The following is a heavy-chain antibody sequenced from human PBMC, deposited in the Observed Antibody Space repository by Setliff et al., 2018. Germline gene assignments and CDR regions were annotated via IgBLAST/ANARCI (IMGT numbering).Heavy chain of an antibody. Sequence: PSETLSLTCTVTGGSISSGSYYWSWIRQPAGKGREWIGRIYTSGSTNYNPSLKSRVTISVDTSKNQFSLKLSSVTAADTAVYYCARGRGYSYGSTFHYYYGMDVWGQGTTVTVSS. J-gene: IGHJ6*02. CDR3: ARGRGYSYGSTFHYYYGMDV. D-gene: IGHD5-18*01. CDR2: IYTSGST. V-gene: IGHV4-61*02. CDR1: GGSISSGSYY.